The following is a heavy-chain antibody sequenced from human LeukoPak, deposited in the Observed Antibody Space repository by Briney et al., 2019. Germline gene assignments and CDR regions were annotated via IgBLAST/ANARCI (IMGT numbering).Heavy chain of an antibody. CDR1: GFTFSNYA. V-gene: IGHV3-23*01. J-gene: IGHJ4*02. CDR3: ARDGGSGLL. D-gene: IGHD6-19*01. Sequence: GGSLRLSCTASGFTFSNYAMTWVRQAPGKGLEWVSSISGTGGRTYSADSVKGRFTISRDNAKSSLYLQMNGLRVEDTAIYYCARDGGSGLLWGQGTLVTVSS. CDR2: ISGTGGRT.